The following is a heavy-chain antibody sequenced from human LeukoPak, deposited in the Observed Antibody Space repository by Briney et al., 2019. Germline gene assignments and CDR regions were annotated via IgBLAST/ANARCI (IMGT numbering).Heavy chain of an antibody. J-gene: IGHJ6*02. CDR3: ARAVSGSGSYSLDYYYGMDV. Sequence: GGSLRLSCAASGLIFSSYSMNWVRQAPGKGLEWVSSISRSSSYIYYADSVKGRFTISRDNAKNSLYLQMNSLRAEDTAVYYCARAVSGSGSYSLDYYYGMDVWGQGTTVTVSS. V-gene: IGHV3-21*01. D-gene: IGHD3-10*01. CDR1: GLIFSSYS. CDR2: ISRSSSYI.